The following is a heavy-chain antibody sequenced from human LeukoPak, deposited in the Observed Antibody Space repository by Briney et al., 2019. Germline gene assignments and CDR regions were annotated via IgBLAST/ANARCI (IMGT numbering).Heavy chain of an antibody. CDR3: ANLGPPGRDHYLES. D-gene: IGHD5-24*01. CDR2: INQVGSSK. V-gene: IGHV3-7*01. CDR1: GFTFTTYW. Sequence: GGSLRLSCAVSGFTFTTYWMGWVRQAPGKGPAWVGNINQVGSSKYFVDSVKGRFIISRDNAKNSLYLQMNSLRDEDTAVYYCANLGPPGRDHYLESWGQGTLVTVSS. J-gene: IGHJ4*02.